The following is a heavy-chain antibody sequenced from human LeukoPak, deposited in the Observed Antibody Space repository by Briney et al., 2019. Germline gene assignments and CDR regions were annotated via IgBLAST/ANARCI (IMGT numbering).Heavy chain of an antibody. Sequence: PGGSLRLSCAASGFTFSSYAMHWVRQAPGKGLEWVAVISYDGSNKYYADSVKGRFTISRDNSKNTLYLQMNSLRAEDTAVYYCARGPYCSSTSCPPRFDPWGQGTLVTVSS. V-gene: IGHV3-30-3*01. J-gene: IGHJ5*02. D-gene: IGHD2-2*01. CDR3: ARGPYCSSTSCPPRFDP. CDR2: ISYDGSNK. CDR1: GFTFSSYA.